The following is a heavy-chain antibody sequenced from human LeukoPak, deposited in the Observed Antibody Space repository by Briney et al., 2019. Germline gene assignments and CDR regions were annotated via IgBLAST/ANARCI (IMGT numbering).Heavy chain of an antibody. V-gene: IGHV3-21*01. J-gene: IGHJ1*01. CDR2: ISSSSSYI. Sequence: GGSLRLSCAASGFTFSSYSMNWVRQAPGKGLEWVSSISSSSSYIYYADSVKGRFTISRDNAKNSLYLQMNSLRAEDTAVYYCVGEQWLVLEYFQHWGQGTLVTVSS. D-gene: IGHD6-19*01. CDR1: GFTFSSYS. CDR3: VGEQWLVLEYFQH.